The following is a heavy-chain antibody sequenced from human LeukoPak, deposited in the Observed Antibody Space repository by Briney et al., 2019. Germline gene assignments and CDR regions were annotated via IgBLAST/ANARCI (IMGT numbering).Heavy chain of an antibody. V-gene: IGHV4-59*11. CDR3: ARDLVTVTKGFDI. CDR2: ISYIGST. D-gene: IGHD4-17*01. J-gene: IGHJ3*02. CDR1: DDSFSSHY. Sequence: SETLSLTCAVSDDSFSSHYWTWIRQPPGKGLEWIGYISYIGSTNYNPSLRSRVTISIDTSRNQFSLRLSSVTAADTAVYYCARDLVTVTKGFDIWGQGTMVSVSS.